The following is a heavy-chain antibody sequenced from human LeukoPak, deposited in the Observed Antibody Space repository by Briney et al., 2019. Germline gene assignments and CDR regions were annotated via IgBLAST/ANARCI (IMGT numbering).Heavy chain of an antibody. J-gene: IGHJ4*02. CDR2: IKQDGSKK. D-gene: IGHD3-22*01. CDR1: GFPFSSYW. Sequence: PGGSLRLSCVASGFPFSSYWMTWVRQAPGKGLEWVANIKQDGSKKSYVDSVKGRFTISRDNAKNSLYLQMNSLRAEDTAVYYCARTRITMIVGLASRFDYWGQGTLVTVSS. V-gene: IGHV3-7*01. CDR3: ARTRITMIVGLASRFDY.